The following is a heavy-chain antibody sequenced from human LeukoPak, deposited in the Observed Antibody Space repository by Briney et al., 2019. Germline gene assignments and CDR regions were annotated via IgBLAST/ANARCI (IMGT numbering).Heavy chain of an antibody. CDR1: GNYW. D-gene: IGHD2-2*01. CDR2: INGDGGWT. CDR3: VSFYETY. J-gene: IGHJ4*02. V-gene: IGHV3-74*01. Sequence: GGSLRLSCAASGNYWMHWVRQAPGKGLGWVSHINGDGGWTTYADSVKGRFTISKDNAKNTVYLQMNNLRAEDTAVYYCVSFYETYWGRGTLVTVSS.